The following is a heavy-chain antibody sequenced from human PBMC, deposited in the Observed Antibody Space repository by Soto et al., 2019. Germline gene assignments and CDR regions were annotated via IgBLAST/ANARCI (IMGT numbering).Heavy chain of an antibody. CDR1: GYSFTSYW. V-gene: IGHV5-10-1*01. J-gene: IGHJ4*02. CDR2: IDPSDSYT. D-gene: IGHD6-13*01. CDR3: ARTWRVYSRAHFDY. Sequence: GESLKISCKGSGYSFTSYWISWVRQMPGKGLEWMGRIDPSDSYTNYSPSFQGHVTISADKSISTAYLQWSSLKASDTATYYCARTWRVYSRAHFDYWGQGTLVTVSS.